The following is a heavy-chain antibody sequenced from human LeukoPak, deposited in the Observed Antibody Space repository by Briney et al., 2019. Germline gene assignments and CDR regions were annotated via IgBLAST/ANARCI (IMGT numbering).Heavy chain of an antibody. CDR3: TRDGPMVRVGPRANY. CDR2: IRSKAYGGTT. Sequence: PGRSLRLSCTASGFTFGDYAMSWFRQAPGKGLEWVGFIRSKAYGGTTEYAASVKGRFTISRDDSKSIAYLQMNSLKTEDTAVYYCTRDGPMVRVGPRANYWGQGTLVTVSS. V-gene: IGHV3-49*03. CDR1: GFTFGDYA. D-gene: IGHD3-10*01. J-gene: IGHJ4*02.